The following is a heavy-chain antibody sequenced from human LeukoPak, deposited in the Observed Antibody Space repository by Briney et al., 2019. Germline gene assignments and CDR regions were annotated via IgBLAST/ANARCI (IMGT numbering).Heavy chain of an antibody. CDR2: IKQDGSEK. V-gene: IGHV3-7*01. CDR1: GFTFSSYW. D-gene: IGHD2-21*01. CDR3: ARDGLFPALDAFDI. Sequence: PGGSLRLSCAASGFTFSSYWMSWVRQAPGKGLEWVANIKQDGSEKYYVDSVKGRFTISRDNAKNSLYLQMNSLRAEDTAVYYCARDGLFPALDAFDIWGQGTMVTVSS. J-gene: IGHJ3*02.